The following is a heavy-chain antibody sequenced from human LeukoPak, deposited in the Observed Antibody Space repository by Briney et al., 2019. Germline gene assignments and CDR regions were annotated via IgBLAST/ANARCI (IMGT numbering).Heavy chain of an antibody. CDR3: ATPIFGTQLYYMDV. CDR1: GYTLTELS. D-gene: IGHD3-3*01. CDR2: FDPEDGET. Sequence: ASVKVSCKVSGYTLTELSMHWVRQAPGKGLEWMGGFDPEDGETIYVQKFQGRVTMTEDTSTDTAYMELSSLRSEDTAAYYCATPIFGTQLYYMDVWGKGTTVTVSS. V-gene: IGHV1-24*01. J-gene: IGHJ6*03.